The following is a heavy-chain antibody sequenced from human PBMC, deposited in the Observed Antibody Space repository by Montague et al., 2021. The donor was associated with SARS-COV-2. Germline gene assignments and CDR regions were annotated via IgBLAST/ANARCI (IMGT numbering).Heavy chain of an antibody. Sequence: SLRLSCAASGFTFSSYSMNWVRQAPGKGLEWVSSISSSSSYIYYADSVKGRFTISRDNAKNSLYLQMNSLRAEDTAVYYCARGGADYDSSGSDAFDIWGQGTMVTVSS. D-gene: IGHD3-22*01. CDR1: GFTFSSYS. V-gene: IGHV3-21*01. J-gene: IGHJ3*02. CDR2: ISSSSSYI. CDR3: ARGGADYDSSGSDAFDI.